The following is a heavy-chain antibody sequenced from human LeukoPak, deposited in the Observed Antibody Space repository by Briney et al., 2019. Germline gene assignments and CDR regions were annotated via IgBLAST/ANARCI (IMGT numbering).Heavy chain of an antibody. CDR1: GGSISSSSHY. D-gene: IGHD6-13*01. V-gene: IGHV4-39*01. Sequence: SETLSLTCTVSGGSISSSSHYWGWIRQPPGKGLEWIGSIYYSGNTYYNPSLKSRVTISEDTSKNQFSLKLSSVTAADTAVYYCARHGIAAAGRLDWFDPWGQGTLVTVSS. CDR3: ARHGIAAAGRLDWFDP. CDR2: IYYSGNT. J-gene: IGHJ5*02.